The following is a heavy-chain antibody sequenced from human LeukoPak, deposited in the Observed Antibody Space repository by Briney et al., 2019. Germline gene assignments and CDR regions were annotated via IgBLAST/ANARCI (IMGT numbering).Heavy chain of an antibody. Sequence: GGSLRLSCAASGFTFSSYAMSWVRQAPGKGLEWVSAISGSGGSTYYADSVKGRFTISRDNSKNTLYLQMNSPRAEDTAVYYCAKPSLVLMVYAPFDYWGQGTLVTVSS. CDR3: AKPSLVLMVYAPFDY. V-gene: IGHV3-23*01. J-gene: IGHJ4*02. CDR1: GFTFSSYA. CDR2: ISGSGGST. D-gene: IGHD2-8*01.